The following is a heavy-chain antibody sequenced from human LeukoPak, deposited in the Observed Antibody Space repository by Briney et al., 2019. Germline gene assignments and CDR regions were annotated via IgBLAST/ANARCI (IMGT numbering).Heavy chain of an antibody. D-gene: IGHD3-10*01. CDR3: ARVDTMIRGDGFDP. Sequence: GGSLRLSCAASGFNFSTYWMTWVRQAPGKGLEWVANIKQDGSEKYYVESVKGRFNISRDNAKKSLYLQMNSLRAEDTAVYYCARVDTMIRGDGFDPWGQGTLVTVSS. CDR1: GFNFSTYW. CDR2: IKQDGSEK. V-gene: IGHV3-7*01. J-gene: IGHJ5*02.